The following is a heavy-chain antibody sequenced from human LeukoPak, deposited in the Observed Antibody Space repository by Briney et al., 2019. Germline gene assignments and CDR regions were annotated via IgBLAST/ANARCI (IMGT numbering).Heavy chain of an antibody. D-gene: IGHD3-22*01. CDR2: IYYSGST. Sequence: SXTLSXXCAVYGGSFSGYYWSWIRQPPGKGLEWIGSIYYSGSTYYNPSLTSRVTISVDTSKNQFSLKLSSVTAADTAMYYCAGXRXXXXIVXXAXFDYWGQGXLVTVSS. V-gene: IGHV4-34*01. CDR3: AGXRXXXXIVXXAXFDY. J-gene: IGHJ4*02. CDR1: GGSFSGYY.